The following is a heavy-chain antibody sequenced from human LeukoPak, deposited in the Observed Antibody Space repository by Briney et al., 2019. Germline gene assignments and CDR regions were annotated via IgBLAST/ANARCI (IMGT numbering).Heavy chain of an antibody. CDR3: ARDQLLWFGELLSRGMDV. Sequence: GGSLRLSCAASGFTFSSYSMNWVRQAPGKGLEWVSSISSSSSYIYYADSVKGRFTISRDNAKNSLYLQMNSLRAEDTAVYYCARDQLLWFGELLSRGMDVWGQGTTVTVSS. CDR2: ISSSSSYI. V-gene: IGHV3-21*01. D-gene: IGHD3-10*01. CDR1: GFTFSSYS. J-gene: IGHJ6*02.